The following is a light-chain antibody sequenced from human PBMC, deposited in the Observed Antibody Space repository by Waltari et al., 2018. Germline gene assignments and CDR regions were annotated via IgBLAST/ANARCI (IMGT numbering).Light chain of an antibody. CDR2: GAS. J-gene: IGKJ4*01. Sequence: EIVMTQSTATLSVSPGERATLSCRASQSVSSNLAWYPQKPGQAPRLHIYGASTSAPGIPARFSGSGSGTQFTLTISSMQSEDFAVYHRQQYNNWPLSVGGGTKVEIK. V-gene: IGKV3-15*01. CDR3: QQYNNWPLS. CDR1: QSVSSN.